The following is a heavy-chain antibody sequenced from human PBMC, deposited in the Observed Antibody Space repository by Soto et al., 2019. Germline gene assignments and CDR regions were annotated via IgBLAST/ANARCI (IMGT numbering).Heavy chain of an antibody. CDR3: AFRGGTRDYFDY. CDR1: GGSISSSSYY. J-gene: IGHJ4*02. V-gene: IGHV4-39*01. D-gene: IGHD1-1*01. Sequence: LSLTCTLSGGSISSSSYYWGWIRQPPGHGLEWIGSISYSGSTYYNPSLKSRVTISVDTSKNQFSLKLSSVTAADTALYYCAFRGGTRDYFDYWGQGTLVTVSS. CDR2: ISYSGST.